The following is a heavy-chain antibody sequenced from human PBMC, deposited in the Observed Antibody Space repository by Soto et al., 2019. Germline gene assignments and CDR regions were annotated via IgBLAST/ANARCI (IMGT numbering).Heavy chain of an antibody. V-gene: IGHV5-10-1*01. D-gene: IGHD3-22*01. Sequence: GESLKISCKGSGYSFAGYWITWVRQKPGKGLEWMGRIDPSDSQTYYSPSFRGHVTISATKSITTVFLQWSSLRASDAAMYYCARQIYDSDTGPNFQYYFDSWGQGTPVTVSS. J-gene: IGHJ4*02. CDR2: IDPSDSQT. CDR3: ARQIYDSDTGPNFQYYFDS. CDR1: GYSFAGYW.